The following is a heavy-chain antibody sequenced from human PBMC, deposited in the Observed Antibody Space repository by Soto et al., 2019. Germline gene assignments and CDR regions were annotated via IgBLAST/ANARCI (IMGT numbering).Heavy chain of an antibody. CDR3: ARARLALAGPPWFDP. V-gene: IGHV1-69*12. CDR1: GGTFSSYA. Sequence: QVQLVQSGAEVKKPGSSVKVSCKASGGTFSSYAISWVRQAPGQGLEWMGGIIPIFGTANYAQKFQGRVTCTADESTSTAYMELSSRRSEDTAGYYCARARLALAGPPWFDPWGQVTLVTVSS. D-gene: IGHD6-19*01. J-gene: IGHJ5*02. CDR2: IIPIFGTA.